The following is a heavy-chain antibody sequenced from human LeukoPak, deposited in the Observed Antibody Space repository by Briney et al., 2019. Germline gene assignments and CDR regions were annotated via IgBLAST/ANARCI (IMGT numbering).Heavy chain of an antibody. CDR1: GDSISSSTYY. CDR2: IFYSGST. CDR3: ASQVVAVTFYFDY. D-gene: IGHD2-15*01. V-gene: IGHV4-39*01. J-gene: IGHJ4*02. Sequence: SETLSLTCTVSGDSISSSTYYWGWIRQPPGTGLEWIGSIFYSGSTYYNPSLKSRVTISVDTSKNQFSLKLSSVTAADTAVYYCASQVVAVTFYFDYWGQGTLVAASS.